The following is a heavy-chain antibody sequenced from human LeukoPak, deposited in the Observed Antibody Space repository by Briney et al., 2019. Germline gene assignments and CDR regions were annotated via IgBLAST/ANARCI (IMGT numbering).Heavy chain of an antibody. Sequence: PSETLSLTCAVYGGSFSGYYWSWIRQPPGKGLEWIGEINHSGSTNYNPSLKSRVTISVDTSKNQFSLKLSSVTAADTAVYYCARGPYYDFWSGYYTDGFDYWGQGTLGTVSA. V-gene: IGHV4-34*01. D-gene: IGHD3-3*01. CDR3: ARGPYYDFWSGYYTDGFDY. CDR2: INHSGST. J-gene: IGHJ4*02. CDR1: GGSFSGYY.